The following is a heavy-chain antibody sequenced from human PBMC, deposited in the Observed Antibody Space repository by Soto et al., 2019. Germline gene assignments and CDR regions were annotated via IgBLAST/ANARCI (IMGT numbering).Heavy chain of an antibody. D-gene: IGHD3-10*01. V-gene: IGHV4-59*01. CDR2: IYYSGST. CDR3: ARVWGGAFDF. Sequence: QVQLQESGPGLVKPSETLSLTCTVSGGSISSYYWSWIRQPPGKGLEWIGYIYYSGSTNYNPSLKNRVNISVDTSKNQFSLQLSSVTAADTAVYYCARVWGGAFDFWGQGTMVTVSS. CDR1: GGSISSYY. J-gene: IGHJ3*01.